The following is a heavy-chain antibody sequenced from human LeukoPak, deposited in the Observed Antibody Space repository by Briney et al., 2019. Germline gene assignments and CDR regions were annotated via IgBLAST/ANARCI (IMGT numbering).Heavy chain of an antibody. CDR1: GFTFSSYA. D-gene: IGHD2-2*01. Sequence: GGSLRLSCAASGFTFSSYAMSWVRQAPGKGLEWVSYISSSSSTIYFADSVKGRSTISRDNAKNSLYLQMNSLRAEDTAVYYCARGDLGYCSSTSCPPFDYWGQGTLVTVSS. CDR2: ISSSSSTI. V-gene: IGHV3-48*01. CDR3: ARGDLGYCSSTSCPPFDY. J-gene: IGHJ4*02.